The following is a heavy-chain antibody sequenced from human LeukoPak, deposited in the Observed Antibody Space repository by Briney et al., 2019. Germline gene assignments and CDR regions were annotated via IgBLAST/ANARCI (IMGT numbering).Heavy chain of an antibody. CDR1: GYTFTSYG. CDR2: ISAYNGDT. Sequence: ASVKLSCKASGYTFTSYGISWVRQAPGQGLEWMGWISAYNGDTNYAQKFRGRVNMTGDTSINTAYLDLSGLRSDDTAIYYCARDGDFDFWGQGTLVTVSS. J-gene: IGHJ4*02. V-gene: IGHV1-18*01. CDR3: ARDGDFDF. D-gene: IGHD4-17*01.